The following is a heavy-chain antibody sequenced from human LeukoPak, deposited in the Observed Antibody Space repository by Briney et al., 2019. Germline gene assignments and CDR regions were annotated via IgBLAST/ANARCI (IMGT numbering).Heavy chain of an antibody. D-gene: IGHD1-26*01. V-gene: IGHV1-69*08. Sequence: LGSSVKVSCKTFGGTFRSHIFSWVRQGPGQGLEWMGKITPIIDSAKYSQKFRDRLTITGDSSTGTAYMELSSLTPEDTALYYCTRVNLRGSQYNWFDPWGQGTLVIVSS. CDR1: GGTFRSHI. CDR2: ITPIIDSA. CDR3: TRVNLRGSQYNWFDP. J-gene: IGHJ5*02.